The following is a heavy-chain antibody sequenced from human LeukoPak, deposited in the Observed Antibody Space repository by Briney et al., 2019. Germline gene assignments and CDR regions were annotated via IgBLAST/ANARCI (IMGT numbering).Heavy chain of an antibody. CDR1: GFTFGDYA. CDR2: IRSKAYGGTT. V-gene: IGHV3-49*03. J-gene: IGHJ4*02. CDR3: TRVEYYYDSSGIYYFDY. D-gene: IGHD3-22*01. Sequence: GGSLRLSCTASGFTFGDYAMSWFRQAPGKGLEWVGFIRSKAYGGTTEYAASVKGRFTISRDDSKSIAYLQMNSLKTEDTAVYYCTRVEYYYDSSGIYYFDYWGQGTLVTVSS.